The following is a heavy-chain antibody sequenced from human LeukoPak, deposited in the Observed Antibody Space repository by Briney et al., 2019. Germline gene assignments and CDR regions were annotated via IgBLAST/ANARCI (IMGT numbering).Heavy chain of an antibody. J-gene: IGHJ4*02. CDR2: ISSSSSYI. Sequence: GGSLILSCAASGFTFSSYSMNWVRQAPGKGLEWVSSISSSSSYIYYADSVKGRFTISRDNAKNSLYLQMNSLRAEDTAVYYCARDGATISFDYWGQGTLVTVSS. D-gene: IGHD5-12*01. CDR3: ARDGATISFDY. CDR1: GFTFSSYS. V-gene: IGHV3-21*01.